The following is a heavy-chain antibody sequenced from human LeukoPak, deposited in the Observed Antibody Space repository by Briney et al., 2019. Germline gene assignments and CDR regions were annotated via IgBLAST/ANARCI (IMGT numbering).Heavy chain of an antibody. V-gene: IGHV4-30-4*01. Sequence: PSQTLSLTCTVSGGSISSGDYYWSWIRQPPGKGLEWIGYIYYSGSTYYNPSLKSRVTISVDTSKNQFSLKLSSVTAADTAVYYCARALTGGSGTYYYYYGMDVWGEGTTVTVSS. CDR1: GGSISSGDYY. CDR2: IYYSGST. D-gene: IGHD3-10*01. J-gene: IGHJ6*04. CDR3: ARALTGGSGTYYYYYGMDV.